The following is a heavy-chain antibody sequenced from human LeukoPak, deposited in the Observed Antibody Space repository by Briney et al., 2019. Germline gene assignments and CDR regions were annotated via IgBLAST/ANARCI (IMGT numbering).Heavy chain of an antibody. D-gene: IGHD3-10*01. CDR1: GFTFSSYS. CDR2: ISSSSSYI. Sequence: GGSLRLSCAASGFTFSSYSMNWVRQAPGKGLEWVSSISSSSSYIYYADSVKGRFTISRDNAKNSLYLQMNSLRAEDTAVYYCASSGYGFPPFGRDAVDIGGQVTRVTV. J-gene: IGHJ3*02. V-gene: IGHV3-21*01. CDR3: ASSGYGFPPFGRDAVDI.